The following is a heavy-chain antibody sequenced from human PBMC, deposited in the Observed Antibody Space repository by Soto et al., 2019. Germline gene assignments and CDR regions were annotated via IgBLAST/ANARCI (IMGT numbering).Heavy chain of an antibody. CDR3: ARSRGFGDLPRRFAP. J-gene: IGHJ5*02. Sequence: SETLSLTCTVSGVSVGTFFWSWIRQTPGGGLDVIAHSYGGYAHYSPSLQSRIRVSTDTSKNQFSLQLKSVTAADPAVYFCARSRGFGDLPRRFAPCGQAILVTGSS. CDR1: GVSVGTFF. D-gene: IGHD3-10*01. V-gene: IGHV4-59*02. CDR2: SYGGYA.